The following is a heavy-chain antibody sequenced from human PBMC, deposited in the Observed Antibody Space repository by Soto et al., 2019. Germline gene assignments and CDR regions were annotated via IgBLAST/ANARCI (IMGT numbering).Heavy chain of an antibody. V-gene: IGHV4-34*01. CDR2: INHSGST. CDR3: ARSAQGIAGY. Sequence: PSETLSLTCAVYGGSFSGYYWSWIRQPPGKGLEWIGEINHSGSTNYNPSLKSRVTISVDTSKNQFSLKLSSVTAADTAVYYCARSAQGIAGYWGQGTLVTVSS. D-gene: IGHD6-13*01. CDR1: GGSFSGYY. J-gene: IGHJ4*02.